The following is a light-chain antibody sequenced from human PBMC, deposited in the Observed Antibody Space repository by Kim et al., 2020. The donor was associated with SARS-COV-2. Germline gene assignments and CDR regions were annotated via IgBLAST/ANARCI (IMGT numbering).Light chain of an antibody. J-gene: IGKJ2*03. Sequence: ASVGDRVTITRRANQNIGTYLNWYQHKPGKAPQLLIYAASSLRSGVPSRLSGSGSGTDFTLTISSLQPDDFATYYCQQSYSTPLHSFGQGTKLEI. CDR2: AAS. CDR3: QQSYSTPLHS. V-gene: IGKV1-39*01. CDR1: QNIGTY.